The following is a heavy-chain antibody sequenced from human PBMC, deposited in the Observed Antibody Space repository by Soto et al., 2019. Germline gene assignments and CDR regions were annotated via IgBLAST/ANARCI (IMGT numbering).Heavy chain of an antibody. CDR3: ARVCIAAAGTPGDCYYMDV. CDR1: GGSFSGYY. Sequence: SETLSLTCAVYGGSFSGYYWSWIRQPPGKGLEWIGEINHSGSTNYNPSLKSRVTISVDTSKNQFSLKLSSVTAADTAVYYCARVCIAAAGTPGDCYYMDVWGKGTTVTVSS. J-gene: IGHJ6*03. CDR2: INHSGST. D-gene: IGHD6-13*01. V-gene: IGHV4-34*01.